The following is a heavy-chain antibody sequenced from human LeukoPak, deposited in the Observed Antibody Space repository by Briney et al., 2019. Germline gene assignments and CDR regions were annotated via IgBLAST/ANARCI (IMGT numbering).Heavy chain of an antibody. J-gene: IGHJ4*02. CDR2: INANGDNT. CDR1: GFTFSSYG. V-gene: IGHV3-23*01. CDR3: VKEGGHQIPFDY. Sequence: GGSLRLSCAASGFTFSSYGMSWVRQAPGKGLEWVSVINANGDNTNYADSVRGRFTISRDDSKSTLYLQMNSLRAEDTATYYCVKEGGHQIPFDYWGQGTLVTVSS. D-gene: IGHD1-26*01.